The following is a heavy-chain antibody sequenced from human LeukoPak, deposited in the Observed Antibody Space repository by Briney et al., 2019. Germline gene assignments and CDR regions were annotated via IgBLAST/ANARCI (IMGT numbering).Heavy chain of an antibody. J-gene: IGHJ5*02. V-gene: IGHV4-39*01. CDR3: ATAITMIFAIMA. CDR2: IYYSGST. Sequence: SSETLSLTCTVSGGSTSSSNYYWGWIRQPPGKGLEWIGCIYYSGSTYYNPSLKSRVTISVDTSKNQVSLKLSSATAADTAVYYCATAITMIFAIMAWGQGTLVTVSS. CDR1: GGSTSSSNYY. D-gene: IGHD3-22*01.